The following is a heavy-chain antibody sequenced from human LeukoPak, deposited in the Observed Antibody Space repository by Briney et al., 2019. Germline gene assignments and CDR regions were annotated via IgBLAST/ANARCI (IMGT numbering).Heavy chain of an antibody. J-gene: IGHJ4*02. CDR1: GFTFSSYA. CDR2: ISYDGSNK. Sequence: GRSLRLSCAASGFTFSSYAMHRVRQAPGKGLEWVAVISYDGSNKYYADSVKGRFTISRDNSKNTLYLQMNSLRAEDTAVYYCARRRYSSSWYIDYWGQGTLVTVSS. CDR3: ARRRYSSSWYIDY. V-gene: IGHV3-30*04. D-gene: IGHD6-13*01.